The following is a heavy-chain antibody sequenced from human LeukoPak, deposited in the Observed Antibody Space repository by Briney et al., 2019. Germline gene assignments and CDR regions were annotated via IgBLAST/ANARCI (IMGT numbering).Heavy chain of an antibody. J-gene: IGHJ4*02. Sequence: SETLSLTCTVSGHSISSAHYWGWIRQPPGKGLEWIGSIYYSGSTYYNPSLKSRVTISVDTSKNQFSLKLSSVTAADTAVYYCARVDHSSSWYSHDYWGQGTLVTVSS. D-gene: IGHD6-13*01. CDR2: IYYSGST. CDR1: GHSISSAHY. CDR3: ARVDHSSSWYSHDY. V-gene: IGHV4-38-2*02.